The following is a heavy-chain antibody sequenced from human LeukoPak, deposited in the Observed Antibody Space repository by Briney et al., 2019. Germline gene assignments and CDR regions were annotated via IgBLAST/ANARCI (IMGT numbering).Heavy chain of an antibody. D-gene: IGHD3-10*01. V-gene: IGHV3-23*01. J-gene: IGHJ4*02. CDR2: ISGSGGST. CDR1: GFTFSSYA. CDR3: AAYGSGTYDY. Sequence: GGSLRLSCAASGFTFSSYAMSWVRQAPGEGLEWVSAISGSGGSTYYADSVKGRFTISRDNSKNTLYLQMNSLRAEDTAVYYCAAYGSGTYDYWGQGTLVTVSS.